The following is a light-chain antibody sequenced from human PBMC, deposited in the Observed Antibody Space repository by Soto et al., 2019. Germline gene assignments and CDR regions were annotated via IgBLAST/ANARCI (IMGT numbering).Light chain of an antibody. Sequence: IVLTQSPGTLSLSPGERATLSCSASQSVSSSYLVWYQQRPGQPPRLLIYGTSTRAAGISDRFSGSGSGTDFTLTINRLEPGDSAVYYCQQYGTSALTFGGGTKVEIK. J-gene: IGKJ4*01. V-gene: IGKV3-20*01. CDR1: QSVSSSY. CDR2: GTS. CDR3: QQYGTSALT.